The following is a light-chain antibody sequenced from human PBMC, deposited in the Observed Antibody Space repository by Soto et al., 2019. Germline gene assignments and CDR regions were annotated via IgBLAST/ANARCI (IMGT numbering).Light chain of an antibody. CDR1: QSISSW. CDR3: QQYNSYSWT. CDR2: KAS. V-gene: IGKV1-5*03. Sequence: DIQMTQSPSTLSASVGDRVTITCRASQSISSWLAWYQQKSGKAPKLLIYKASSLESGVPSRFSGSGSGTEFTLTISSLQPDDFATYYCQQYNSYSWTFGQGTKWIS. J-gene: IGKJ1*01.